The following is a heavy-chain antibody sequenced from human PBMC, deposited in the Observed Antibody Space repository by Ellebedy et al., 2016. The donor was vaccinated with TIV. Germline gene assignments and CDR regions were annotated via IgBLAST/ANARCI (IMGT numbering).Heavy chain of an antibody. CDR2: ISSISTFI. Sequence: GESLKISCAASGFTFSSYSMNWVRQAPGKGLEWVSSISSISTFIYYADSVKGRFTISRDNAENSLYLQMNSLRAEYTAVYYCARDLRFSGWYTLWGQGTLVTVSS. D-gene: IGHD6-19*01. CDR1: GFTFSSYS. V-gene: IGHV3-21*01. CDR3: ARDLRFSGWYTL. J-gene: IGHJ4*02.